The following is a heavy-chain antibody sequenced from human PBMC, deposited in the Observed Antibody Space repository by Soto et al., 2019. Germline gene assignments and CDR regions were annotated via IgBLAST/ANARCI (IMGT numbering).Heavy chain of an antibody. Sequence: GGSLRLSCAASGFTFSNAWMSWVRQAPGKGLEWVGCIKSKTDGGTTDYAAPVKGRFTISRDDSKNTLYLQMNSLKNEDTAVYYCTTDQAYDFWSGYCSYFDSWGQGTLVTVS. J-gene: IGHJ4*02. CDR1: GFTFSNAW. CDR3: TTDQAYDFWSGYCSYFDS. CDR2: IKSKTDGGTT. D-gene: IGHD3-3*01. V-gene: IGHV3-15*01.